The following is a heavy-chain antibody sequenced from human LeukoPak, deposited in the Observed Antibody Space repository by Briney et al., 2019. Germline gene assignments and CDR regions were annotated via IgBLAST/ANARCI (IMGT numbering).Heavy chain of an antibody. CDR2: IRSKAYGGTT. CDR1: GFTFGDYA. V-gene: IGHV3-49*04. Sequence: PGRSLRLSCTASGFTFGDYAMSWVRQAPGKGLEWVAFIRSKAYGGTTEYAASVKGRFTVSRDDSKSIAYLEMNSLKTEDTAVYYCTRERYGSGYYGYWGQGTLVTVSS. D-gene: IGHD3-22*01. CDR3: TRERYGSGYYGY. J-gene: IGHJ4*02.